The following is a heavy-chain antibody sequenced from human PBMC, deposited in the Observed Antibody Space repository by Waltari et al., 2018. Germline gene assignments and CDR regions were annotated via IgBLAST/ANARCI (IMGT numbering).Heavy chain of an antibody. Sequence: QVQLQESGPGLVKPSETLSLTCTGSGGSISCSYRSWIRQPPGKGLEWIGYICYSGGTNYTPSLKSRVTISVDTSKNQFSLKLSSVTAADTAVYYCARGGHYDILMDYWGQGTLVTVSS. CDR2: ICYSGGT. CDR1: GGSISCSY. CDR3: ARGGHYDILMDY. D-gene: IGHD3-9*01. J-gene: IGHJ4*02. V-gene: IGHV4-59*13.